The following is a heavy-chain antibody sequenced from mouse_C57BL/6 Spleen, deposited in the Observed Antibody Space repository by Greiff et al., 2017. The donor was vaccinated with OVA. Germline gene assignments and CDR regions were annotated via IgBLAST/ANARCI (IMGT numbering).Heavy chain of an antibody. J-gene: IGHJ4*01. Sequence: EVHLVESGGGLVQPGGSLKLSCAASGFTFSDYYMYWVRQTPEKRLEWVAYISNGGGSTYYPDTVKGRFTISRDNAKNTLYLQMSRLKSEDTAMYYCATLGSYNYAMDYWGQGTSVTVSS. CDR1: GFTFSDYY. CDR2: ISNGGGST. CDR3: ATLGSYNYAMDY. V-gene: IGHV5-12*01. D-gene: IGHD1-1*02.